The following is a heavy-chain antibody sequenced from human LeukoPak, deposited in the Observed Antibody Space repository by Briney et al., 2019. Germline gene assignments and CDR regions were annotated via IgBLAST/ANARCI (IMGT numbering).Heavy chain of an antibody. CDR1: GFTFSSYS. D-gene: IGHD3-9*01. V-gene: IGHV3-48*02. Sequence: GGSLRLSCAASGFTFSSYSMTWVRQAPGKGLEWVSYISSSSSTIYYADSVKGRFTISRDNAKNSLYLQMNSLRDEDTAVYYCARDRALTVLDYYYGMDVWGQGTTVTVSS. J-gene: IGHJ6*02. CDR2: ISSSSSTI. CDR3: ARDRALTVLDYYYGMDV.